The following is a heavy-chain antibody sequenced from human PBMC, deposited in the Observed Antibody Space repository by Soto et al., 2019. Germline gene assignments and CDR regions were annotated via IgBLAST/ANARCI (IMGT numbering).Heavy chain of an antibody. J-gene: IGHJ4*02. D-gene: IGHD3-22*01. Sequence: SETLSLTCTVSGGSISSSSYYWGWIRQPPGKGLEWIGSIYYSGSTYYNPSLKSRVTISVDTSKNQFSLKLSSVTAADTAVYYCARHLSYYYDSTGYYPFFDYWGQGTLVTVSS. CDR2: IYYSGST. CDR3: ARHLSYYYDSTGYYPFFDY. CDR1: GGSISSSSYY. V-gene: IGHV4-39*01.